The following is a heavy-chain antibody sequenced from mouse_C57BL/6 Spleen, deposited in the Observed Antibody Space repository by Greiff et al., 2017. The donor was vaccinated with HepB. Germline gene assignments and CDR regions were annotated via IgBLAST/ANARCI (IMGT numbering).Heavy chain of an antibody. CDR3: ARKGLRYYFDY. CDR1: GYTFTSYW. J-gene: IGHJ2*01. Sequence: VQLQQPGTELVKPGASVKLSCKASGYTFTSYWMHWVKQRPGQGLEWIGEIDPSDSYTNYNQKFKGKSTLTVDKSSSTAYMQLSSLTSEDSAVYYCARKGLRYYFDYWGQGTTLTVSS. CDR2: IDPSDSYT. V-gene: IGHV1-69*01. D-gene: IGHD1-1*01.